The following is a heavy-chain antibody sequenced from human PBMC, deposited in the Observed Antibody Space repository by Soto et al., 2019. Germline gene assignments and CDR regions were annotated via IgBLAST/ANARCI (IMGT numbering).Heavy chain of an antibody. Sequence: SETLSLTCTVSGGSISSSSYYWGWIRQPPGKGLEWIGSIYYSGSTYYNPSLKSRVTISVDTSKNQFSLKLSSVTAADTAVYYCAKGYFDWLGWFDPWGQGTLVTVSS. J-gene: IGHJ5*02. CDR1: GGSISSSSYY. CDR2: IYYSGST. CDR3: AKGYFDWLGWFDP. V-gene: IGHV4-39*01. D-gene: IGHD3-9*01.